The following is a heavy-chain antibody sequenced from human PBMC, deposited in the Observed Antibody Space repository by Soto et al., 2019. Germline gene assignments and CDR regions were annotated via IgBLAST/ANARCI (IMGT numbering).Heavy chain of an antibody. D-gene: IGHD3-16*01. CDR1: GFTVSTKY. Sequence: EVQVVESGGWLVQPGGSLRLSCAASGFTVSTKYMSWVRQAPGKGLEWVSVIYSGGSTFYADSVRGRVTISRDNSKNTVNLQMNSLRAEDTAVYYCARDPWAADYWGQGTLVTVSS. CDR2: IYSGGST. CDR3: ARDPWAADY. J-gene: IGHJ4*02. V-gene: IGHV3-66*01.